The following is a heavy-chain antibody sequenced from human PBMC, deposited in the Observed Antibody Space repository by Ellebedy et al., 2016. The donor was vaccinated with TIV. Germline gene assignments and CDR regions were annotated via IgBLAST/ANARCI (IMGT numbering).Heavy chain of an antibody. CDR2: IIPILGIP. V-gene: IGHV1-69*04. D-gene: IGHD1-26*01. Sequence: SVKVSXXASGGTFSSDAFSWVRQAPGERLEWMGRIIPILGIPNYAQKFQGRVTISADKSTSTVSLELSNLRSDDTALYYCARVSRWEAFDIWGQGTMVTVSS. CDR1: GGTFSSDA. CDR3: ARVSRWEAFDI. J-gene: IGHJ3*02.